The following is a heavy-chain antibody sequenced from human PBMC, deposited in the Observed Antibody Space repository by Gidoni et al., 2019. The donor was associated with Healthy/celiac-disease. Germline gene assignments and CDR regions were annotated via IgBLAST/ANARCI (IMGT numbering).Heavy chain of an antibody. CDR2: IYWDDDK. V-gene: IGHV2-5*02. D-gene: IGHD6-19*01. CDR1: GFSLSTSGVG. CDR3: AHLGRYRSADRVYYYYYYMDV. J-gene: IGHJ6*03. Sequence: QITLKESGPTLVKPTQTLTLTCTFPGFSLSTSGVGVGWIRQPPGKALEWIALIYWDDDKRYSPSLKSRLTITKDTSKNQVVLTMNNMDPVDTATYYCAHLGRYRSADRVYYYYYYMDVWGKGTTVTVSS.